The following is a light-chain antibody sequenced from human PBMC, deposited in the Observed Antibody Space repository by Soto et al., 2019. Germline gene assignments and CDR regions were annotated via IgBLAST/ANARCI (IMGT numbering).Light chain of an antibody. J-gene: IGKJ1*01. V-gene: IGKV1-39*01. CDR3: QQSYSTPGT. CDR1: QSISSY. Sequence: DIQMTQSPSSLSASVGDRVTITCRASQSISSYLNWYQQKPGKAPKLLIYAESSLQSGVPSRFSGSGSGTDFTLTISSLQPEDFATYYCQQSYSTPGTFGQGTKVEIK. CDR2: AES.